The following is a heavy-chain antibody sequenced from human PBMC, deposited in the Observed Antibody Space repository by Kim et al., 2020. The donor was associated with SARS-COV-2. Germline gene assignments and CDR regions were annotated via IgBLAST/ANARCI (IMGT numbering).Heavy chain of an antibody. Sequence: GGSLRLSCAASGFTVSNNYMSWVRQPPGKGLEWVSLIYSGGSTYYAASVQGRFTISRDNSKNMLYLQMNILRAEDTAVYYCAPFSSKDYWGQGTLVTVSS. CDR3: APFSSKDY. CDR2: IYSGGST. CDR1: GFTVSNNY. V-gene: IGHV3-66*01. J-gene: IGHJ4*02. D-gene: IGHD2-2*01.